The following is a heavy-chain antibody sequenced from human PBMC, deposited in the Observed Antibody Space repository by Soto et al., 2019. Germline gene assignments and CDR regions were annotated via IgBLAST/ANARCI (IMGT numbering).Heavy chain of an antibody. V-gene: IGHV3-30*18. CDR3: AKEMWVVPAALYYYYYGMDV. J-gene: IGHJ6*01. CDR2: ISYDGSNK. Sequence: QVQLVESGGGVVQPGRSLRLSCAASGFTFSSYGMHWVRQAPGKGLEWVAVISYDGSNKYYADSVKGRFTISRDNSKNTLYLQMNSLRAEDTAVYYCAKEMWVVPAALYYYYYGMDVW. D-gene: IGHD2-2*01. CDR1: GFTFSSYG.